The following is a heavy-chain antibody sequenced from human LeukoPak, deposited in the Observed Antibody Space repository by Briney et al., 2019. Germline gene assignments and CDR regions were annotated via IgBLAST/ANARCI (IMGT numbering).Heavy chain of an antibody. CDR1: GLTFSSSW. J-gene: IGHJ6*02. D-gene: IGHD3-16*01. CDR3: ARGGGLDV. CDR2: INPDGNKK. Sequence: GGSLRLSCAVSGLTFSSSWMDWVRQAPGKGLEWVASINPDGNKKYSADSVKGRFTISRDNAENSLYLQMSNLRAEDTAVYFCARGGGLDVWGQGATVTVSS. V-gene: IGHV3-7*03.